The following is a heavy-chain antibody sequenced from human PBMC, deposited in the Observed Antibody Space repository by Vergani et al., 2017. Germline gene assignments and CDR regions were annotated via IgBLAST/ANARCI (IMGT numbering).Heavy chain of an antibody. Sequence: QVQLQESGPGLVKPSETLSLTCTVSGGSLSSYYWRWIRQPPGKGLEWIGYIYYSGSTNYNPSLKSRVTISVDTSKNQFSLKLSSVTAADTAVYYCARDSHDSLYYYGMDVWGQGTTVTVAS. CDR1: GGSLSSYY. CDR2: IYYSGST. J-gene: IGHJ6*02. D-gene: IGHD3-3*01. V-gene: IGHV4-59*01. CDR3: ARDSHDSLYYYGMDV.